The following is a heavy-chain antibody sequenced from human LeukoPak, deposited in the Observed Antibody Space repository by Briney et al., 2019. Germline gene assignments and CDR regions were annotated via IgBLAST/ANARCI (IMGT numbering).Heavy chain of an antibody. CDR3: ARVGLVGADAFDI. Sequence: PSETLSLTCAVYGGSFSGYYWSWIRQPPGKGLEWIGEINHSGSTNYNPSLKSRVTMSVDTSKNQFSLKLSSVTAADTAVYYCARVGLVGADAFDIWGQGTMVTVSS. J-gene: IGHJ3*02. D-gene: IGHD1-26*01. CDR1: GGSFSGYY. CDR2: INHSGST. V-gene: IGHV4-34*01.